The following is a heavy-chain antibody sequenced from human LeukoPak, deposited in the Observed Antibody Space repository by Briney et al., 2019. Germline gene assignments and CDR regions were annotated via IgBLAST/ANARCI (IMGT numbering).Heavy chain of an antibody. V-gene: IGHV1-18*01. J-gene: IGHJ6*02. CDR1: GYIFCHNG. Sequence: ASVKVSCKTSGYIFCHNGIGWVRQAPGQGPEWMGWISAYSGDTNYAQKFQGRATMTTDTSTSTAYMELRSLSSDDAAVYYCGRGPKAGGPHHDMDVWGRGTTVTVSS. CDR3: GRGPKAGGPHHDMDV. D-gene: IGHD2-15*01. CDR2: ISAYSGDT.